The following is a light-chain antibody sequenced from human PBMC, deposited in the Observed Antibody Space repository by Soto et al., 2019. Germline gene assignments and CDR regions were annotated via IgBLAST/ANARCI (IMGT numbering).Light chain of an antibody. CDR3: QQYNKWVT. V-gene: IGKV3-15*01. J-gene: IGKJ3*01. CDR2: GAS. Sequence: EIVMTQSPATLSVSPGESATLSCRASQTVGSNLAWYQQKRGQTPRLLIYGASTRATGIPARFSGSGSGTEFTLTISSLQFEDFAVYYCQQYNKWVTFGPGTRVDIK. CDR1: QTVGSN.